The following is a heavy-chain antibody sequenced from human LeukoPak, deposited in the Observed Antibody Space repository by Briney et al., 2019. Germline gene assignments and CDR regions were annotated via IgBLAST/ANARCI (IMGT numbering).Heavy chain of an antibody. J-gene: IGHJ4*02. CDR3: ATGPHCSSTSCYKHPNY. V-gene: IGHV1-24*01. CDR1: GYTLTELS. D-gene: IGHD2-2*02. CDR2: FDPEDGET. Sequence: VASVKVSCKVSGYTLTELSMHWVRQAPGKGLEWMGGFDPEDGETIYAQKFQGRVTMTEDTSTDTAYMELSSLRSEDTAVYYCATGPHCSSTSCYKHPNYRGQGTLVTVSS.